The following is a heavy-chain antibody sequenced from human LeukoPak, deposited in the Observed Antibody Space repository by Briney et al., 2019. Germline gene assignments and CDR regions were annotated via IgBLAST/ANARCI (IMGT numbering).Heavy chain of an antibody. CDR3: AVITIFGVAGPIPFDY. V-gene: IGHV4-61*08. CDR2: LYNSETI. Sequence: SETLSLTCTVSGGSVSSGGYYWTWIRQPPGKGLEWIGYLYNSETINYNPSLKNRVTISVDTSKNQFSLKVNSVTAADTAMYYCAVITIFGVAGPIPFDYWGQGTLVTVSS. D-gene: IGHD3-3*01. CDR1: GGSVSSGGYY. J-gene: IGHJ4*02.